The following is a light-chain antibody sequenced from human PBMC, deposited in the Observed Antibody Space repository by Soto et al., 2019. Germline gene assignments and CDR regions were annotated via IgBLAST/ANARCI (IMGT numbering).Light chain of an antibody. CDR3: QQLNSYPWT. CDR2: AAS. Sequence: DIQMTQSPSSLSASVGDRVTITCRASQTISNYLNWYQQQPGKAPKLLIYAASTLQSGVPSRFSGRGSGTDFTLTISSLQPEDFATYYCQQLNSYPWTFGQGTKVDIK. J-gene: IGKJ1*01. V-gene: IGKV1-39*01. CDR1: QTISNY.